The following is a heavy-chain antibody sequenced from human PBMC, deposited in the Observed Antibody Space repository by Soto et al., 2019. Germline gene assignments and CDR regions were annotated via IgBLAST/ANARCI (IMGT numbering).Heavy chain of an antibody. CDR2: IYYSGST. CDR3: ARLRFDSNTVDYYYYGMDV. D-gene: IGHD4-4*01. J-gene: IGHJ6*02. Sequence: SKNLSLTCTVYGGSISSSSYYWGWIRQPPGKGLEWIGSIYYSGSTYYNPSLKSRVTISVDTSKNQFSLKLSSVTAADTAVYYCARLRFDSNTVDYYYYGMDVCGHGTRVTVSS. V-gene: IGHV4-39*01. CDR1: GGSISSSSYY.